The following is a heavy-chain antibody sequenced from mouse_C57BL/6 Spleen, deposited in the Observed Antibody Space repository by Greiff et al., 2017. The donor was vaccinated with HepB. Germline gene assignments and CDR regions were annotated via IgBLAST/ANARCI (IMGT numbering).Heavy chain of an antibody. D-gene: IGHD2-4*01. Sequence: VQLKESGGGLVQPKGSLKLSCAASGFSFNTYAMNWVRQAPGKGLEWVARIRSKSNNYATYYADSVKDRFTISRDDSESMLYLQMNNLKTEDTAMYYCVRQGRNDYDRGAFAYWGQGTLVTVSA. CDR1: GFSFNTYA. J-gene: IGHJ3*01. CDR2: IRSKSNNYAT. V-gene: IGHV10-1*01. CDR3: VRQGRNDYDRGAFAY.